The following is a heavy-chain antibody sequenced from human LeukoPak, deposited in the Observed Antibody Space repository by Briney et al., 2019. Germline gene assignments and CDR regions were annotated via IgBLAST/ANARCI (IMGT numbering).Heavy chain of an antibody. CDR1: GYTFTDYY. D-gene: IGHD6-19*01. J-gene: IGHJ4*02. Sequence: VASVNVSCTASGYTFTDYYIHWVRQAPGQGLEWMGRIIPNNGDTNYAQNFQGRVTMTRDTSISTAYMELSSLRSDDTAVYYCARGSWLAKGGFFDYWGQGTLVTVSS. CDR2: IIPNNGDT. V-gene: IGHV1-2*06. CDR3: ARGSWLAKGGFFDY.